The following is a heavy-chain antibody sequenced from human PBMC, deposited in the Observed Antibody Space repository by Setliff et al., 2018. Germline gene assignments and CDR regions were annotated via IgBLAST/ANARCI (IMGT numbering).Heavy chain of an antibody. J-gene: IGHJ3*02. CDR2: FNRTRKI. V-gene: IGHV4-34*01. CDR3: AGGGRYCGGDCYQDDAFDI. Sequence: PSETLSLTCAVYGGSFSGYYWSWIRQPPGKGLEWLGDFNRTRKIDYSPSLKSRLTISVDTSKKQFSLHLNSVTAADTAMYYCAGGGRYCGGDCYQDDAFDIWGQGTMVTVSS. CDR1: GGSFSGYY. D-gene: IGHD2-21*02.